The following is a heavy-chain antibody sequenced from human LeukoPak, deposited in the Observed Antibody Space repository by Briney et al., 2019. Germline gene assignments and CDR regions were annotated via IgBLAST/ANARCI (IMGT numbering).Heavy chain of an antibody. CDR1: GFTFSNYW. J-gene: IGHJ4*02. V-gene: IGHV3-7*01. Sequence: PGGSLRLSCAASGFTFSNYWMSWVRQAPGKGLEWVATIKEDGSEKYYEDSVKGRFTISRDNAKNLVYLQMNSLRAEDTAVYYCTRDNRYYYWGQGTVVTVSS. CDR2: IKEDGSEK. D-gene: IGHD2-21*01. CDR3: TRDNRYYY.